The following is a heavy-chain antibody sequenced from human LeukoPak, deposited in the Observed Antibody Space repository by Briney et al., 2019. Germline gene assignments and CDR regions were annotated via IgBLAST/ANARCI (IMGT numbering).Heavy chain of an antibody. Sequence: PGGSLRLSCAASGFTFSSYTMNWVRQAPGKGLEWVSSISSSSSYIYYADSVKGRFTISRDNAKNSLYLQMNSLRAEDTAVYYCARHGDGYNYLNYWGQGILVTVSS. CDR1: GFTFSSYT. CDR2: ISSSSSYI. V-gene: IGHV3-21*01. D-gene: IGHD5-24*01. J-gene: IGHJ4*02. CDR3: ARHGDGYNYLNY.